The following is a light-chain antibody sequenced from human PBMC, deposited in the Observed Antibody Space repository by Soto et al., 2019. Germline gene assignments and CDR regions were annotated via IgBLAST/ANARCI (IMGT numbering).Light chain of an antibody. Sequence: QSVLTQAPSVSGAPGQRVTISCTGSSSNIGAGFDVHWYQQLPGTAPKLLIYDDNSRPSGVPDRFSAPKSGTSASLAITGLQAEDEAYYYCQSYDSSLTNYVVFGGGTKVTVL. V-gene: IGLV1-40*01. J-gene: IGLJ2*01. CDR2: DDN. CDR1: SSNIGAGFD. CDR3: QSYDSSLTNYVV.